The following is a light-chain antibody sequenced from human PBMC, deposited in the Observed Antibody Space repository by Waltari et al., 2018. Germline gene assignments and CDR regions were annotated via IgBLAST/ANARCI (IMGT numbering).Light chain of an antibody. CDR3: QQYGSSPPRT. Sequence: EIVLTQSPGPLSLSPGERATLPCRASQTVSSSYLAWYQQKPGQAPRPLIYGASSRATGIPDRFSGSGSGTDFTLTISRLEPEDFAVYYCQQYGSSPPRTFGQGTKVEIK. CDR1: QTVSSSY. V-gene: IGKV3-20*01. J-gene: IGKJ1*01. CDR2: GAS.